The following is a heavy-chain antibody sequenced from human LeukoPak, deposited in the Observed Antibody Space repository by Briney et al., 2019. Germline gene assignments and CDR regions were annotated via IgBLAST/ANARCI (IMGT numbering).Heavy chain of an antibody. Sequence: GGSLRLSCAASGFNFRDHWMDWVRQAPGKGLEWVGHIKNDGSETYYLDSLKGRFSISRDNTNNALYLQMNSLRVEDTAVYYCVKNDGWFHLAQWGQGTLVTVSS. J-gene: IGHJ4*02. CDR3: VKNDGWFHLAQ. V-gene: IGHV3-7*03. CDR2: IKNDGSET. CDR1: GFNFRDHW. D-gene: IGHD6-19*01.